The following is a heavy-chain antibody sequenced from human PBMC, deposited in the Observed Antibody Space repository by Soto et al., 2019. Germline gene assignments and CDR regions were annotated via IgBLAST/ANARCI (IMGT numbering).Heavy chain of an antibody. D-gene: IGHD4-4*01. Sequence: QVQLVQSGAEVKKPGSSVKVSCKASGGSFSTYSYNWVRQAPGQGLEWMGRIIPFGNIATYGQAFQDRVTISADTSASTVYMELRSLTSEDTALYYCARDTVVTNAAIRMAYWGQGTLVTVSS. CDR1: GGSFSTYS. V-gene: IGHV1-69*08. J-gene: IGHJ4*02. CDR2: IIPFGNIA. CDR3: ARDTVVTNAAIRMAY.